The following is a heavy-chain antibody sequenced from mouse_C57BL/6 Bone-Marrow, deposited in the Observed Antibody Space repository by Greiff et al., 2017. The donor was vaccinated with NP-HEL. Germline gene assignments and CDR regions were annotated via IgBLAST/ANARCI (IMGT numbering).Heavy chain of an antibody. V-gene: IGHV1-81*01. J-gene: IGHJ2*01. CDR2: IYPRSGNT. Sequence: VQLQQSGAELARPGASVKLSCKASGYTFTSYGISWVKQRTGQGLEWIGEIYPRSGNTYYNDKFKGKATLTADKSSSTAYMELRSLTSEDSAVYFCAPITTVVAGDYWGQGTTLTVSS. CDR3: APITTVVAGDY. CDR1: GYTFTSYG. D-gene: IGHD1-1*01.